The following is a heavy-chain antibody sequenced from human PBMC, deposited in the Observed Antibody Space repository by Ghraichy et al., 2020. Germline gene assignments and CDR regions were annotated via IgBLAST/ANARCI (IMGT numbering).Heavy chain of an antibody. CDR2: IWSDGNNK. V-gene: IGHV3-30-3*01. J-gene: IGHJ4*02. Sequence: LSLTCAASGFTFSTYAMHWVRQAPGKGLEWVAVIWSDGNNKYYADSVKGRITISRDNSKSTLFLQIDSLRPEDTAVYYCATYPDSSTYYFNYWGQGTLVTVSS. CDR3: ATYPDSSTYYFNY. CDR1: GFTFSTYA. D-gene: IGHD2-2*01.